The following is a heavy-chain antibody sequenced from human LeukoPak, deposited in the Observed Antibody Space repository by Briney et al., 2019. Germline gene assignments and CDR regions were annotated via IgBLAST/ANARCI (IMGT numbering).Heavy chain of an antibody. CDR1: GGTFSSYA. CDR2: IIPILGIA. J-gene: IGHJ4*02. Sequence: SVKVSCKASGGTFSSYAISWVRQAPGQGLEWMGRIIPILGIANYAQKFQGRVTITADKSTSTAYMELSSLRSEDTAVYYCARDWASGYHSIDCWGQGTLVTASS. CDR3: ARDWASGYHSIDC. V-gene: IGHV1-69*04. D-gene: IGHD3-22*01.